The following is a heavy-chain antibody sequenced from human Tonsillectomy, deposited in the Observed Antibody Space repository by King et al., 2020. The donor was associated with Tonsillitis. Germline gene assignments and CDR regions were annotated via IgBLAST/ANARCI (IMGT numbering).Heavy chain of an antibody. Sequence: VQLVESGGGLVQPGGSLRLPCAASGFTFSNYWMSWVRQAPGKGLEWVANIDQDGSEKFYVDSVKGRFTISRDNAKNSLYLQMNSLRAEDTAVYFCTTFWSGYFDYWGQGTLVTVSS. CDR1: GFTFSNYW. CDR3: TTFWSGYFDY. D-gene: IGHD3-3*01. J-gene: IGHJ4*02. V-gene: IGHV3-7*01. CDR2: IDQDGSEK.